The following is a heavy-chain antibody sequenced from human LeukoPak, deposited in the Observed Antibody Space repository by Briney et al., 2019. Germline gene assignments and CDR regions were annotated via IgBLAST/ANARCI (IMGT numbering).Heavy chain of an antibody. Sequence: PGGSLRLSCAVSGFTFSDYWMHWVRQAPGKGLVWVSRIKTDVTSTDYADSVKGRFTISRDNAKNTLYLQMDSLRADDTAVYYCTTIRPDYWGRGTLVTVS. D-gene: IGHD1-14*01. CDR1: GFTFSDYW. J-gene: IGHJ4*02. CDR3: TTIRPDY. CDR2: IKTDVTST. V-gene: IGHV3-74*01.